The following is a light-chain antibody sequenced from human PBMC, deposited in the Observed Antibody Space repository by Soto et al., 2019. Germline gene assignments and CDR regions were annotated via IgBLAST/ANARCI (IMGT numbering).Light chain of an antibody. CDR2: QAS. V-gene: IGKV1-5*03. CDR3: QQYSSHST. Sequence: DIQMAQSPSTLSSSVGERVTITCRASQSTSSYLAWYQQKPGNAPKILIYQASSLENGVQSRFSGSGSGTEFSITISSLQPDDFATYYCQQYSSHSTFGQGTKVDI. J-gene: IGKJ1*01. CDR1: QSTSSY.